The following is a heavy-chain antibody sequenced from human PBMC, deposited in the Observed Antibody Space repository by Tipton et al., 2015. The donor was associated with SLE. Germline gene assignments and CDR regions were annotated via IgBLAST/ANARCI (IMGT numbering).Heavy chain of an antibody. D-gene: IGHD6-19*01. CDR2: MYYSGIT. CDR3: AIAVAGTLFFDY. Sequence: TLSLTCSVSGGSIRSYYWSWIRQTPGKGLEWIGYMYYSGITNYNPSLYGRVSISVDTSRNQFSLKMNSVTAADTAMYYCAIAVAGTLFFDYWGQGALVTVSS. J-gene: IGHJ4*02. V-gene: IGHV4-59*01. CDR1: GGSIRSYY.